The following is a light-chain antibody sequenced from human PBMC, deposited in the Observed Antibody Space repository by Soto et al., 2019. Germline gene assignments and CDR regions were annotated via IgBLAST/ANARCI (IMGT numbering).Light chain of an antibody. CDR2: DAS. CDR3: QQYNSYSWT. V-gene: IGKV1-5*01. J-gene: IGKJ1*01. CDR1: QSISYW. Sequence: IQIPQAPSTLASSVGDRVTLPCRASQSISYWLAWYQQKPGKAPTLLIYDASTLESGVPSRFSGSGFGTDFTLTISTLQPEDFGTYYCQQYNSYSWTLGQGTKVDI.